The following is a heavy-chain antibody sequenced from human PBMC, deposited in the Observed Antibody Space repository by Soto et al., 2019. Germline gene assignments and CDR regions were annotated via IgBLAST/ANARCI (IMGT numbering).Heavy chain of an antibody. CDR3: ARDLEGFGGLLSNDYYYYYMDV. CDR2: TYYRSKWYN. CDR1: GDSVSSNSAA. J-gene: IGHJ6*03. D-gene: IGHD3-10*01. Sequence: SQTLSLTCAISGDSVSSNSAAWNWIRQSPSRGLEWLGRTYYRSKWYNDYAVSVKSRITINPDTSKNQFSLQLNSVTPEDTAVYYCARDLEGFGGLLSNDYYYYYMDVWGKGTTVTVSS. V-gene: IGHV6-1*01.